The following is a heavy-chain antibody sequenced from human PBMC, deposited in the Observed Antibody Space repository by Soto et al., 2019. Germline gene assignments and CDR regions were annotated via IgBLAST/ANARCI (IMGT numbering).Heavy chain of an antibody. CDR1: GGSFSGYY. CDR3: MVRGVPLYYCYYMDV. D-gene: IGHD3-10*01. Sequence: PSETLSLTCAVYGGSFSGYYWSWIRQPPGKGLEWIGEINHSGSTNYNPSLKSRVTISVDTSKNQFSLKLSSVTAADTAVYYCMVRGVPLYYCYYMDVWGKGTTVTVSS. J-gene: IGHJ6*03. V-gene: IGHV4-34*01. CDR2: INHSGST.